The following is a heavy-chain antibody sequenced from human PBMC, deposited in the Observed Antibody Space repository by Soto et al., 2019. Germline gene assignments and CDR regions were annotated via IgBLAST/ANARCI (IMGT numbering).Heavy chain of an antibody. CDR2: INQNEVEK. V-gene: IGHV3-7*01. D-gene: IGHD3-10*01. CDR3: ARGRPPSSGGNFDS. J-gene: IGHJ4*02. CDR1: GFTFRNYW. Sequence: EVHLAESGGGLVQPGGSLRVSCTASGFTFRNYWMTWVRQAPGKGLEWVANINQNEVEKYYVDSVKGRFTISRDNAYNSLYLEVDNLRGDYSAVYFCARGRPPSSGGNFDSWGQGTLGSVSS.